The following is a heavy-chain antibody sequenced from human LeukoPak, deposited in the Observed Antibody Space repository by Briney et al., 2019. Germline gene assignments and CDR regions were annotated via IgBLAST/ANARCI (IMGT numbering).Heavy chain of an antibody. CDR1: GYTISSGYY. J-gene: IGHJ4*02. CDR3: AREARNYYDSIGYYLFDY. D-gene: IGHD3-22*01. Sequence: SETLSLTCTVSGYTISSGYYWGWIRQTPGKGLEWIGSFYYRGNTYYNPSLKSRVTVSVDTSKNQFSLKLSSVTAANTAIYYCAREARNYYDSIGYYLFDYWGQGTLVTVSS. V-gene: IGHV4-38-2*02. CDR2: FYYRGNT.